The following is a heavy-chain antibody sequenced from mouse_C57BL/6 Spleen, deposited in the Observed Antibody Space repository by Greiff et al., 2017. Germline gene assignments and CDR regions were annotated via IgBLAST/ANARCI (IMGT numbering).Heavy chain of an antibody. CDR2: IWTGGGT. Sequence: QVQLKESGPGLVAPSQSLSITCTVSGFSLTSYAISWVRPPPGKGLEWLGVIWTGGGTNYNAALKSRLSISKDNSKSQVFLKMNSLRTDDTARDYCASRGDGYSWYFDVWGTGTTVTVSS. D-gene: IGHD2-3*01. CDR3: ASRGDGYSWYFDV. CDR1: GFSLTSYA. V-gene: IGHV2-9-1*01. J-gene: IGHJ1*03.